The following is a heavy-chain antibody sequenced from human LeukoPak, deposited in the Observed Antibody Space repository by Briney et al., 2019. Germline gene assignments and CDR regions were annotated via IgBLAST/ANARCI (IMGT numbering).Heavy chain of an antibody. CDR1: GGSFSGYY. Sequence: PSETLSLTCAVYGGSFSGYYWSWIRQPPGKGLEWIGEINHSGSTNYNPSLKSRVTISVDTSKNQFSLKLSSVTAADTAVYYCARVNYYYDSSGYYSPYYYYGMDVWGQGTTVTVSS. J-gene: IGHJ6*02. CDR3: ARVNYYYDSSGYYSPYYYYGMDV. CDR2: INHSGST. V-gene: IGHV4-34*01. D-gene: IGHD3-22*01.